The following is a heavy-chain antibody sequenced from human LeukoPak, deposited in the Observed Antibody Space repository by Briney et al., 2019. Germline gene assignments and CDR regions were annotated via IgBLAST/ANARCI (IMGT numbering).Heavy chain of an antibody. CDR3: AKDQGGPFGY. Sequence: GGSLRLSCAASGFTFDDYAMHWVRQAPGKGLEWVSGISWNSGSIGYADSVKGRFTISRDNAKISLNLQMNSLRAEDTALCYCAKDQGGPFGYWGKGAMVTVSS. J-gene: IGHJ4*02. CDR1: GFTFDDYA. V-gene: IGHV3-9*01. CDR2: ISWNSGSI.